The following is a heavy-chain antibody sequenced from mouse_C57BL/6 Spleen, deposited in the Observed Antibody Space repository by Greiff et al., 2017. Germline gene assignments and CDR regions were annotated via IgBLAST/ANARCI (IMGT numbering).Heavy chain of an antibody. CDR1: GYAFSSSW. V-gene: IGHV1-82*01. J-gene: IGHJ3*01. CDR2: IYPGDGDT. Sequence: VQLQQSGPELVKPGASVKISCKASGYAFSSSWMNWVKQRPGKGLEWIGRIYPGDGDTNYNGKFKGKATLTADKSSSTAYMQLSSLTSEDSAVYFCARDDSNYGCAYWGQGTLVTVSA. D-gene: IGHD2-5*01. CDR3: ARDDSNYGCAY.